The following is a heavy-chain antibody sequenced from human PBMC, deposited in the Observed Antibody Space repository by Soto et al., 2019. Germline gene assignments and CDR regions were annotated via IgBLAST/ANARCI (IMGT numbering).Heavy chain of an antibody. CDR1: GFTFSSYS. D-gene: IGHD6-19*01. CDR2: ISSSSSTI. CDR3: AKGTGWYNY. V-gene: IGHV3-48*01. Sequence: GGSLRLSCAASGFTFSSYSMNWVRQAPGKGLEWVSYISSSSSTIYYADSVKGRFTISRDNAKNSLYLQMNSLRAEDAAVYYCAKGTGWYNYWGQGTLVTVSS. J-gene: IGHJ4*02.